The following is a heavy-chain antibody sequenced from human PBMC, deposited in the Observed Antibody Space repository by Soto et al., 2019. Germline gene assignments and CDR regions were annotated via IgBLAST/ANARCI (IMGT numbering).Heavy chain of an antibody. D-gene: IGHD2-8*01. Sequence: GGSLRLSCAASGFTFSSYAMSWVRQAPGKGLEWVSAISGSGGNKYYADSVKGRFTISRDNSKNTLYLQMNSLRAEDRAVYSCAAHSIQDIVLMVYFFDYWGQGTLVTVSS. CDR3: AAHSIQDIVLMVYFFDY. J-gene: IGHJ4*02. CDR1: GFTFSSYA. V-gene: IGHV3-23*01. CDR2: ISGSGGNK.